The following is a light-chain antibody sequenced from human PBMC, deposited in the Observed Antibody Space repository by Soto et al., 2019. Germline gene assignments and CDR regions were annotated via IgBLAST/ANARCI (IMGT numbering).Light chain of an antibody. CDR2: AAS. Sequence: DVEMTQSPSSLSASVGDRVTITCRASQSISSYLNWYQQKPGKAPKLLIYAASSSQSGVPSRFSGSGSGTDFTLTISSLQPEDFATYYCQQSHSTPFTFGGGTKVDIK. CDR1: QSISSY. CDR3: QQSHSTPFT. J-gene: IGKJ4*01. V-gene: IGKV1-39*01.